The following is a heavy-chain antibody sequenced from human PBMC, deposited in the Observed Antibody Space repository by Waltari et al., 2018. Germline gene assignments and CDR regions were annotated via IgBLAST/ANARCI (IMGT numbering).Heavy chain of an antibody. D-gene: IGHD3-16*02. CDR1: GFTVSNNY. CDR3: ARAPPPLYYFDY. V-gene: IGHV3-66*02. Sequence: EVQLAESGGGLVQPGGSLRISCAASGFTVSNNYMSWVRQAPGKGLEWVTLIYSGGYTQDADSVKGRFTISRDNSKNTLYLQMNSLRVEDTAVYYCARAPPPLYYFDYWGQGTLVTVSS. J-gene: IGHJ4*02. CDR2: IYSGGYT.